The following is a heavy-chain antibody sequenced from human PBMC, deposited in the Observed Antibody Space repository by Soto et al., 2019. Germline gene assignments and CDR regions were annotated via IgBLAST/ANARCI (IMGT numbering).Heavy chain of an antibody. D-gene: IGHD3-3*01. Sequence: ETLSLTCAVYGGSFSGYYWSWIRQPPGKGLEWIGEINHSGSTNYNPSLKSRVTISVDTSKNQFSLKLSSVTAADTAVYYCARANTIFGVVIIRDYYYGMDVWGQGTTVTVSS. CDR1: GGSFSGYY. CDR2: INHSGST. J-gene: IGHJ6*02. V-gene: IGHV4-34*01. CDR3: ARANTIFGVVIIRDYYYGMDV.